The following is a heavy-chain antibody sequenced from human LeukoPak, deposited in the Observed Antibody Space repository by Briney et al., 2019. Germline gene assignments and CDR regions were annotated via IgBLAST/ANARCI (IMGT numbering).Heavy chain of an antibody. Sequence: SETLSLTCAVYGGSFSGYYWSWIRQPPGKGLEWIGEINHSGSTNYNPSLKSRVTISVDTSKNQFSLKLSSVTAADTAVYYCARATAVAGTDYFDYWGQGTLATVSS. CDR1: GGSFSGYY. J-gene: IGHJ4*02. CDR3: ARATAVAGTDYFDY. CDR2: INHSGST. V-gene: IGHV4-34*01. D-gene: IGHD6-19*01.